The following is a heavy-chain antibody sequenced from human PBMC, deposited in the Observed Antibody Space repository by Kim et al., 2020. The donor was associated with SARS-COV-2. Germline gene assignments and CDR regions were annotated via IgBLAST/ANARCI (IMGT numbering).Heavy chain of an antibody. J-gene: IGHJ6*02. CDR1: GFTFSSYG. CDR3: ARDFGFWSEQNRYYYYGMDV. CDR2: IWYDGSNK. Sequence: GGSLRLSCAASGFTFSSYGMHWVRQAPGKGLEWVAVIWYDGSNKYYADSVKGRFTISRDNSKNTLYLQMNSLRAEDTAVYYCARDFGFWSEQNRYYYYGMDVWGQGTTVTVSS. V-gene: IGHV3-33*01. D-gene: IGHD3-3*01.